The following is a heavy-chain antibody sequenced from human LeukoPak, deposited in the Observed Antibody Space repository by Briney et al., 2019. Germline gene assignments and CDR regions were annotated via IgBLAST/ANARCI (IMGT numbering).Heavy chain of an antibody. V-gene: IGHV4-59*01. D-gene: IGHD2-2*01. CDR3: ARTEYQLPFDAFDI. Sequence: SETLSLTRTVSVGSTSSYYWSWIPDRPQKGRESGGYIYYSGSAKYNPHLKRRADISVDTYKNQFSLMLRNVTAANTAVYCCARTEYQLPFDAFDIWGRGTMVTVSS. CDR2: IYYSGSA. J-gene: IGHJ3*02. CDR1: VGSTSSYY.